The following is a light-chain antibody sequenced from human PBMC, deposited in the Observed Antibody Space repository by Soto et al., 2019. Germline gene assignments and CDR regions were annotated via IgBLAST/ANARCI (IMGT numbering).Light chain of an antibody. J-gene: IGKJ1*01. CDR1: EDIRFD. Sequence: AVQVTQTPSSLSASVGDTVTITCRASEDIRFDVAWYQQKSGRAPRLLIYTSSHRQSGVPSRFSGSASGTEFRLTISVLLXDDLAVYYCLQDHSYPWTFGQGTK. V-gene: IGKV1-6*01. CDR2: TSS. CDR3: LQDHSYPWT.